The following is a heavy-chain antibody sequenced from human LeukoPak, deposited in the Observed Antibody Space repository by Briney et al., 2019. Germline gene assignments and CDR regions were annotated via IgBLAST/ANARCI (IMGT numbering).Heavy chain of an antibody. V-gene: IGHV4-31*03. J-gene: IGHJ6*02. CDR3: ARDRLLNGSGDYYYYYGMDV. CDR2: IYYSGST. Sequence: ASQTLSLTCTVSGGSISSGGYYWSWIRQHPGKGLAWIGYIYYSGSTYYNPSLKSRVTISVDTSKNQFSLKLSSVTAADTAVYYCARDRLLNGSGDYYYYYGMDVWGQGTTVTVSS. D-gene: IGHD3-10*01. CDR1: GGSISSGGYY.